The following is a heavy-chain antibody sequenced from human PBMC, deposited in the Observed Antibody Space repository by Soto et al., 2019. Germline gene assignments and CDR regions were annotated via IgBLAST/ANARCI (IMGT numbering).Heavy chain of an antibody. CDR3: ARESSSGWLDY. Sequence: PSETLSLTCTVSGGSISRYYWSCIRQPPGKGLEWIGYIYYTGSTNYNPSLKSRVTISLDTSKNLFSLKLSSVTAADTAVYYCARESSSGWLDYWGQGALVTVSS. V-gene: IGHV4-59*01. J-gene: IGHJ4*02. CDR2: IYYTGST. D-gene: IGHD6-19*01. CDR1: GGSISRYY.